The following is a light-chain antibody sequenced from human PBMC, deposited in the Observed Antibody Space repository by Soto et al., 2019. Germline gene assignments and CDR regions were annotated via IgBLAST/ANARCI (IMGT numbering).Light chain of an antibody. CDR1: QSVSSY. CDR3: QQRSNCPWT. J-gene: IGKJ1*01. CDR2: DAS. V-gene: IGKV3-11*01. Sequence: EIVMTQSPATLSVSPGERATLSCRASQSVSSYLAWYQQKPGQAPRLLIYDASNRATGIPARFSGSGSGTDFTLTISSLEPEDFAVYYCQQRSNCPWTFGQGTKVDI.